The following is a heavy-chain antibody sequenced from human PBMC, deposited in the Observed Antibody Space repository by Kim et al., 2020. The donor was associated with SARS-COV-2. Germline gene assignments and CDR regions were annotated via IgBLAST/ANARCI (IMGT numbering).Heavy chain of an antibody. D-gene: IGHD3-22*01. CDR2: ISWNSGSI. CDR3: AKDPAYYYDSSGYSFDY. V-gene: IGHV3-9*01. J-gene: IGHJ4*02. CDR1: RFTFGDYA. Sequence: GGSLRLSCAASRFTFGDYAMHWVRQAPGKGLEWVSGISWNSGSIGYADSVKGRFTISRDNAKNSLYLQMNSLRAEDTALYYCAKDPAYYYDSSGYSFDYWGQGTLVTVSS.